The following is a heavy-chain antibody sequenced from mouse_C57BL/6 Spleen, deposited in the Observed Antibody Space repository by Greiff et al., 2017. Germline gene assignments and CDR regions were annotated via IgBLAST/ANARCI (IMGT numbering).Heavy chain of an antibody. V-gene: IGHV1-81*01. J-gene: IGHJ2*01. D-gene: IGHD2-1*01. CDR1: GYTFTSYG. CDR2: IYPRSGNT. Sequence: VQLQQSGAELARPGASVKLSCKASGYTFTSYGISWVKQRTGQGLEWIGEIYPRSGNTYYNEKFKGKATLTADKSSSTAYMELRSLTSEDSAVYFCARSEGNPYYFDYWGQGTTLTVSS. CDR3: ARSEGNPYYFDY.